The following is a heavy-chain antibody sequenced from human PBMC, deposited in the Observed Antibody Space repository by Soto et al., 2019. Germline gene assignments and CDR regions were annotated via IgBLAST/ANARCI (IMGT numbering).Heavy chain of an antibody. CDR3: ARVGYSSSWYPDY. CDR2: IYSGGST. Sequence: EVQLVETGGGLIQPGGSLRLSCAASGFTVSSNYMSWVRQAPGKGLEWVSVIYSGGSTYYADSVKGRFTISRDNSKNTLYLQMNSLRAEDTAVYYCARVGYSSSWYPDYWGQGTLVTVSS. V-gene: IGHV3-53*02. J-gene: IGHJ4*02. CDR1: GFTVSSNY. D-gene: IGHD6-13*01.